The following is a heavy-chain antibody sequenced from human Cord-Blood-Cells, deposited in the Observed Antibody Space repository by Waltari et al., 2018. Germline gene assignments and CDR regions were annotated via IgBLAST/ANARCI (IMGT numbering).Heavy chain of an antibody. D-gene: IGHD1-1*01. CDR1: GFTFSSYS. Sequence: EVQLVESGGGLVQPGGSLRLSCAASGFTFSSYSMNWVRQAPGKGLEWVSYISSSISTIYYADSVKGRFTISRDNAKNSLYLQTNSLRAEDTAVYYCARDETSTTHDAFDIWGQGTMVTVSS. CDR2: ISSSISTI. J-gene: IGHJ3*02. V-gene: IGHV3-48*01. CDR3: ARDETSTTHDAFDI.